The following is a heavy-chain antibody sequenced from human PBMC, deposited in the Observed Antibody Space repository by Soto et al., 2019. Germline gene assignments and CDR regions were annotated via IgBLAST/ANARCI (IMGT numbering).Heavy chain of an antibody. V-gene: IGHV3-30-3*01. CDR2: ISYDGSNK. CDR3: ARDFGGP. J-gene: IGHJ5*02. D-gene: IGHD3-16*01. CDR1: GFTFSSYA. Sequence: PGGSLRLSCAASGFTFSSYAMHWVRQAPGKGLEWVAVISYDGSNKYYADSVKGRFTISRDNSKNTLYLQINSLRAEDTAVYYCARDFGGPWGQGTLVTVSS.